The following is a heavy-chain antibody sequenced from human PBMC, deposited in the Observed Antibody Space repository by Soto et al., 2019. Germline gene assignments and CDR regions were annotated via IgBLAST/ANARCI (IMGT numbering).Heavy chain of an antibody. Sequence: QVQLQQWGAGLLKPSETLSLTCAVYGGSFSGYYWSWIRQPPGKGLEWIGEINHSGSTNYNPSLKSRVTISVDTSKNQFSLKLSSVTAADTAVYYCASYREYSSSSWAFDYWGQGTLVTVSS. V-gene: IGHV4-34*01. CDR3: ASYREYSSSSWAFDY. D-gene: IGHD6-6*01. CDR2: INHSGST. J-gene: IGHJ4*02. CDR1: GGSFSGYY.